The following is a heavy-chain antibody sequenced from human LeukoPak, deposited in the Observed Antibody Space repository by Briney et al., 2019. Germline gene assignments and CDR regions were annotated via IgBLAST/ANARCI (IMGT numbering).Heavy chain of an antibody. CDR3: ARSQLGMVAYFDY. D-gene: IGHD2-15*01. J-gene: IGHJ4*02. CDR2: IYSGGST. Sequence: GGSLRLSCAASGFTVSSNYMSWVRQAPGKGLEWVSVIYSGGSTYYADSVKGRFTISRDNPKNTLYLQMNSLRAEDTAVYYCARSQLGMVAYFDYWGQGTLVTVSS. V-gene: IGHV3-66*02. CDR1: GFTVSSNY.